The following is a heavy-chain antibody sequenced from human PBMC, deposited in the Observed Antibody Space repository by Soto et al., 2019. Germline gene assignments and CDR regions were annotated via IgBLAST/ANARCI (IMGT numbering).Heavy chain of an antibody. CDR1: GGSFSGYY. J-gene: IGHJ5*02. CDR2: INHSGST. D-gene: IGHD3-10*01. CDR3: ARATMVRGVIKYSRWFDP. V-gene: IGHV4-34*01. Sequence: SETLSLTCAVYGGSFSGYYWSWIRQPPGKGLEWIGEINHSGSTNYNPSLKSRVTISVDTSKNQFSLKLSSVTAADTAVYYCARATMVRGVIKYSRWFDPWGQGTLVTVSS.